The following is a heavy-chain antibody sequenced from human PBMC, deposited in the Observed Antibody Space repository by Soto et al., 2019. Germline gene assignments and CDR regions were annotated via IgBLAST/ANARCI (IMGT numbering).Heavy chain of an antibody. D-gene: IGHD3-22*01. CDR2: IYYSGST. CDR3: ARVYYDNSGDRWYFDY. J-gene: IGHJ4*02. Sequence: QVQLQESGPGLVKPSQTLSLTCTVSGGAISRGGYYWSWILQHPGKGLEWIGYIYYSGSTYYNPALKSRVTISVDTSKNQFSLKLISGTAAGTAVYYCARVYYDNSGDRWYFDYWGQTTLVAFAS. V-gene: IGHV4-31*03. CDR1: GGAISRGGYY.